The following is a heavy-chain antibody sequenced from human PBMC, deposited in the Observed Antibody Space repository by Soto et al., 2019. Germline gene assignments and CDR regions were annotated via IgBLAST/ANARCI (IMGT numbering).Heavy chain of an antibody. CDR2: INAGNGNT. CDR3: ASESYGGEFDY. CDR1: GGSFSSYI. J-gene: IGHJ4*02. D-gene: IGHD4-17*01. Sequence: ASVKVSCKASGGSFSSYIVSWVSQAPGQRLEWMGWINAGNGNTKYSQKFQGRVTITRDTSASTAYMELSSLRSEDTAVYYRASESYGGEFDYWGQGTLVTVSS. V-gene: IGHV1-3*01.